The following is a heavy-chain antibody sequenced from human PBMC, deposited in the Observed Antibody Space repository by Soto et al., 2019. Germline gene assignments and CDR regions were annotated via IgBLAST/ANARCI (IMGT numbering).Heavy chain of an antibody. CDR2: IYYSGST. Sequence: QVQLQESGPGLVKPSETLSLTCTVSGGSISSYYWSWIRQPPGKGLEWIGYIYYSGSTNYNPSLKSRVTISVDTSKNQFSLKLSSVTAADTAVYYCARRYGWHFDFWGQGTLVTVSS. V-gene: IGHV4-59*08. J-gene: IGHJ4*02. CDR1: GGSISSYY. D-gene: IGHD6-19*01. CDR3: ARRYGWHFDF.